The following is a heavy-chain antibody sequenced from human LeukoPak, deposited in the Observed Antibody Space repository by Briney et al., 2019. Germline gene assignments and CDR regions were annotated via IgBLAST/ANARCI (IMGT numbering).Heavy chain of an antibody. CDR3: APYSSSWYRIDY. D-gene: IGHD6-13*01. Sequence: SETLSLTCTVSGASISSYYWSWIRQPAGKALEWIGRIYVTGSTTYNPSLESRVTMSLDTSKNHFSLKLRSVTAADTAVYYCAPYSSSWYRIDYWGQGTLVTVSS. CDR2: IYVTGST. J-gene: IGHJ4*02. V-gene: IGHV4-4*07. CDR1: GASISSYY.